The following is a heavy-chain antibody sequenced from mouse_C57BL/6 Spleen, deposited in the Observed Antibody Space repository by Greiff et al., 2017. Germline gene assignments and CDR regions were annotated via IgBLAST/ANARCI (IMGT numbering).Heavy chain of an antibody. CDR1: GYTFTSYG. J-gene: IGHJ3*01. Sequence: VQLQQSGAELARPGASVKLSCKASGYTFTSYGISWVKQRTGQGLEWIGEISPRSGNTYYNEKFKGKATLTAEKSSSTAYMELRSLTSEDSAVYFCARERYWGQGTLVTVSA. CDR3: ARERY. V-gene: IGHV1-81*01. CDR2: ISPRSGNT.